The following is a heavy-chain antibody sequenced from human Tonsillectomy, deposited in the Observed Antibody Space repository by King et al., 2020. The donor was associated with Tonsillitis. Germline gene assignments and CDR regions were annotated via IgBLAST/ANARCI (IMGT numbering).Heavy chain of an antibody. J-gene: IGHJ5*02. CDR3: AKEGSGTYLSWFDP. Sequence: QLVQSGGGLVQPGGSLRLSCAASGFTFSSYAMSWVRQAPGKGLEWVSGISGSGGSTYYADSVKGRFTISRYNYKNTLYLQMNSLRVEETAVYYCAKEGSGTYLSWFDPWGQGNLVTVSS. CDR1: GFTFSSYA. CDR2: ISGSGGST. D-gene: IGHD3-10*01. V-gene: IGHV3-23*04.